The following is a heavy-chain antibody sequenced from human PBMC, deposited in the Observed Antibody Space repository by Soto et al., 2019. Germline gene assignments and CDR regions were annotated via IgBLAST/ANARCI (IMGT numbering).Heavy chain of an antibody. V-gene: IGHV1-69*01. CDR1: GGTFSSYA. CDR2: IIPIFGTA. J-gene: IGHJ6*02. D-gene: IGHD6-13*01. Sequence: QVQLVQSGAEVKKPGSSVKVSCKASGGTFSSYAISWVRQAPGQGLEWMGGIIPIFGTANYAQKFQGRVTITADESTSTAYMELSSLRSEDTAVYYCARDSAAAGTDPPYYYGMDVWGQGTTVTVSS. CDR3: ARDSAAAGTDPPYYYGMDV.